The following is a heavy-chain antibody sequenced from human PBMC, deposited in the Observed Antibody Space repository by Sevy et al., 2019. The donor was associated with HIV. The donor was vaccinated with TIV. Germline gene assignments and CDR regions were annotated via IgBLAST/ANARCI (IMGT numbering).Heavy chain of an antibody. V-gene: IGHV5-51*01. CDR1: GNSFSNYW. Sequence: GESLKISCKGSGNSFSNYWIAWVRQVPGKGLEWMGIIYPGDSDTRYSQSFQGQVTISVEKSITTAYLQWSSLKASDTAIYYCAKGARGTLPAYYYYGFNVWGQGTTVTVSS. D-gene: IGHD1-1*01. CDR3: AKGARGTLPAYYYYGFNV. CDR2: IYPGDSDT. J-gene: IGHJ6*01.